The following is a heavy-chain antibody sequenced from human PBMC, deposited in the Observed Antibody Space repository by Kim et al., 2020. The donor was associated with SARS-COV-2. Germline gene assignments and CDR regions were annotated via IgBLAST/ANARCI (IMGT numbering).Heavy chain of an antibody. CDR3: AKDHESSGWPTFDS. CDR2: SRSNGDNA. D-gene: IGHD3-22*01. Sequence: GGSLRLSCEASGFTFSRFAMSWVRQAPGRGLEWVASRSNGDNAYYAASVKCRFTVSRDNDKNILHLQMDSLRVEDTALYYCAKDHESSGWPTFDSWGRGTLVSVSS. CDR1: GFTFSRFA. V-gene: IGHV3-23*01. J-gene: IGHJ4*02.